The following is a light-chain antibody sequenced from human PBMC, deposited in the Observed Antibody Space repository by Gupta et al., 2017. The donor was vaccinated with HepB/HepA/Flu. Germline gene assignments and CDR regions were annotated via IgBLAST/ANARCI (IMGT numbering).Light chain of an antibody. CDR3: MQALQTPLT. Sequence: DIVMTKSPLSLPVTPGEPAFISCRSSQSLLHSNGYNYLDWYLQKPGQSPQLLIYLGSNRASGVPDRFSGSGSGTDFTLKISRVEAEDVGVYYCMQALQTPLTFGGGTKVEIK. V-gene: IGKV2-28*01. CDR2: LGS. J-gene: IGKJ4*01. CDR1: QSLLHSNGYNY.